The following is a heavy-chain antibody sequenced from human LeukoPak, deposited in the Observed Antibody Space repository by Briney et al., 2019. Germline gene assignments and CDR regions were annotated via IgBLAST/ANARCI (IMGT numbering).Heavy chain of an antibody. Sequence: SQTLSLTCTVSGGSISSGSYYWSWIRQPAGKGLEWIGRIYTSGGTNYNPSLKSRVTISVDTSKNQFSLRLRSVTAADTAVYFCARGRVSSSTWYSTYYYYFYMDVWGKGTTVTVSS. CDR3: ARGRVSSSTWYSTYYYYFYMDV. V-gene: IGHV4-61*02. CDR2: IYTSGGT. CDR1: GGSISSGSYY. D-gene: IGHD4-11*01. J-gene: IGHJ6*03.